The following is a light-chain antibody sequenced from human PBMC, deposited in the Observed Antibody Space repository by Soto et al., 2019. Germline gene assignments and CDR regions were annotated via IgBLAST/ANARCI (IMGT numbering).Light chain of an antibody. V-gene: IGLV1-44*01. CDR1: SSSIGSNT. CDR2: NNN. Sequence: QSVLTQPPSASGTPGQRVTISCSGSSSSIGSNTVNWYQQLPGAAPKLLIYNNNERPSGVPDRFSGSKSGTSASLAINGLQSEDEADYYCATWDDSLNGPVFGGGTQLTVL. CDR3: ATWDDSLNGPV. J-gene: IGLJ2*01.